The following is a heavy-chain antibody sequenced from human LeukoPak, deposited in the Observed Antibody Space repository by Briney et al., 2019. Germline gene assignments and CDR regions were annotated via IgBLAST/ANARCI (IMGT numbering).Heavy chain of an antibody. Sequence: GGSLRLSCAASGXTFSSYSMNWVRQAPGKGLEWVSSISSSSSYIYYADSVKGRFTISRDNAKNSLYLQMNSLRAEDTAVYYCAREVDSSGYYYVQPFDYWGQGTLVTVSS. CDR1: GXTFSSYS. CDR3: AREVDSSGYYYVQPFDY. CDR2: ISSSSSYI. V-gene: IGHV3-21*01. J-gene: IGHJ4*02. D-gene: IGHD3-22*01.